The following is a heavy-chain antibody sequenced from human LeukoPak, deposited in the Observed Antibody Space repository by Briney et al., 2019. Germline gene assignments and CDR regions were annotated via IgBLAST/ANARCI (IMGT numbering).Heavy chain of an antibody. D-gene: IGHD5-18*01. CDR1: GYTFTSYG. J-gene: IGHJ5*02. Sequence: ASVKVSCKASGYTFTSYGISWVRQAPGQGLEWMGWINAYNGDTNYAQKLQGRVTMTTDTSTSTDYMELRSLRSDGTAVYYCARDQSFANTAMGLYNCFDPWGQGTLVTVSS. CDR2: INAYNGDT. V-gene: IGHV1-18*01. CDR3: ARDQSFANTAMGLYNCFDP.